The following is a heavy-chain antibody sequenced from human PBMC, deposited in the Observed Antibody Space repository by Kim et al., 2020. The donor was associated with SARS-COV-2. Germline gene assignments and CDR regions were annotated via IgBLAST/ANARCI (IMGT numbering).Heavy chain of an antibody. CDR1: GFTFSSYW. CDR3: AGYQLLY. D-gene: IGHD2-2*01. Sequence: GGSLRLSCAASGFTFSSYWMHWVRQAPGKGLVWVSQIKGDGSSTIYADSVKGRFTISRDNAKNTVYLQMNSLRAEDTAVYYCAGYQLLYWGQGTLVTVSS. CDR2: IKGDGSST. V-gene: IGHV3-74*01. J-gene: IGHJ4*02.